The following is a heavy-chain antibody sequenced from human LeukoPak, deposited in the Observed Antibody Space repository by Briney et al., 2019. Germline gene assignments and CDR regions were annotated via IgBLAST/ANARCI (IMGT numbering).Heavy chain of an antibody. CDR1: GGSLSSYY. D-gene: IGHD3-10*01. CDR3: VRGFGEFLIY. Sequence: SETLSLTCTVSGGSLSSYYWSWIRQPAGKGLEWLGRIYTSGSTNYNPSLKSRVTMSVDTSKNPFSLKLSSVTAADTAVYYCVRGFGEFLIYWGQGNLVTVSS. V-gene: IGHV4-4*07. J-gene: IGHJ4*02. CDR2: IYTSGST.